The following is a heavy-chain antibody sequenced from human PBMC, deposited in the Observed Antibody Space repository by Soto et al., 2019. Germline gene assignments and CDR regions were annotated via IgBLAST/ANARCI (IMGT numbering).Heavy chain of an antibody. CDR2: VTQDGTEG. CDR1: GFTLSGHG. J-gene: IGHJ4*02. V-gene: IGHV3-30*03. Sequence: QVQLVASGGGVVQPGRSLSLSCAASGFTLSGHGLHWVRQAPGKGLEWVAVVTQDGTEGHYPDSVKGRFTITRDISKNTFYLQMNSLRVEDTAMYYCAREKNSGYCRTVDYWGQGTLVTVSS. CDR3: AREKNSGYCRTVDY. D-gene: IGHD2-15*01.